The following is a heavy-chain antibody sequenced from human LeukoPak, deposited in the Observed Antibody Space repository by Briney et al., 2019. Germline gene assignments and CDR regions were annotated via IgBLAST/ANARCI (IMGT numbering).Heavy chain of an antibody. V-gene: IGHV4-39*07. CDR1: GGSISSSSYY. D-gene: IGHD6-13*01. Sequence: SETLSLTCTVSGGSISSSSYYWGWIRQPPGKGLEWIGSIYYSGSTYYNPSLKSRVTISVDTSKNQFSLKLSSVTAADTAVYYCARGGYRAAARKGLDYWGQGTLVTVSS. CDR3: ARGGYRAAARKGLDY. J-gene: IGHJ4*02. CDR2: IYYSGST.